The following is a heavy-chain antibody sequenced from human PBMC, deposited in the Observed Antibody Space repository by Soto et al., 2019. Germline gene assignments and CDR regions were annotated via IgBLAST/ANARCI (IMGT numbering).Heavy chain of an antibody. D-gene: IGHD2-15*01. CDR1: GFTLGGFD. J-gene: IGHJ4*02. V-gene: IGHV3-73*01. CDR3: TRKYCSGGGCYSDFDF. CDR2: IKTKVESYAT. Sequence: GGSLRLSCGASGFTLGGFDIHWVRQASGEGLEWVGRIKTKVESYATELAASVKGRFTISRDDPKNTAYLQMSSLKTEDTAVYYCTRKYCSGGGCYSDFDFWGQGTLVTVSS.